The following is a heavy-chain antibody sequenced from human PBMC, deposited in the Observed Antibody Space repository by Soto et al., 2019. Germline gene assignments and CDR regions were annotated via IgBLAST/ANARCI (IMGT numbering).Heavy chain of an antibody. Sequence: GGSLRLSCAASGFTFSSYGMHWVRQAPGKGLEWVAVIWYDGSNKYYADSVKGRFTISKDNSKKPLYLQMNSLRAEDKAGYYCAREMYYYDSSGSRLPDYYYGMDVWGQGTTVTVSS. D-gene: IGHD3-22*01. CDR3: AREMYYYDSSGSRLPDYYYGMDV. CDR2: IWYDGSNK. CDR1: GFTFSSYG. J-gene: IGHJ6*02. V-gene: IGHV3-33*01.